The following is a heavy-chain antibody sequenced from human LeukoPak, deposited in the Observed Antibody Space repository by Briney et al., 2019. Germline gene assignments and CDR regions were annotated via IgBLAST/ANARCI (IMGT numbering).Heavy chain of an antibody. V-gene: IGHV3-23*01. Sequence: QPGGSLRLSCATSGFTFSSYVMSWVRQAPGKGLEWVSGISGGGDRTYYADSVEGRFTISRDNSKSTLYLQMNTLRAEDTAVYYCAKDMAVDDSDPYYFDYWGQGTLVTVSS. CDR3: AKDMAVDDSDPYYFDY. CDR1: GFTFSSYV. D-gene: IGHD3-22*01. J-gene: IGHJ4*02. CDR2: ISGGGDRT.